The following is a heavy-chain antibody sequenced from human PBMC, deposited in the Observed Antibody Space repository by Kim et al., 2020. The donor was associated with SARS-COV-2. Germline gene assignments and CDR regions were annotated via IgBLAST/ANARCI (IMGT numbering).Heavy chain of an antibody. D-gene: IGHD3-10*01. CDR1: GFAFSTYG. Sequence: GGSLRLSCAASGFAFSTYGMHWVRQAPGKGLEWVALISYDGTNEEYLDSVKGRFTISRDNSKNTLYLHMTSLKAEDTAVYFCANGRGVRPAFQHWGQGTL. V-gene: IGHV3-30*18. CDR2: ISYDGTNE. J-gene: IGHJ1*01. CDR3: ANGRGVRPAFQH.